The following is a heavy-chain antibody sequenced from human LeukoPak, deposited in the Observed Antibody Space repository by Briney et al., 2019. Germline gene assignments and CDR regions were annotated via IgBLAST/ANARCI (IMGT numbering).Heavy chain of an antibody. V-gene: IGHV1-69*01. CDR2: IIPIFGTA. CDR1: GGTFSSYA. J-gene: IGHJ4*02. CDR3: ARSRDIVVVPAAPFDY. D-gene: IGHD2-2*01. Sequence: SVKVSCKASGGTFSSYAISWVRQAPGQGLEWMGGIIPIFGTANYAQKFQGRVTITADESTSTAYMELSSPRSEDTAVYYCARSRDIVVVPAAPFDYWGQGTLVTVSS.